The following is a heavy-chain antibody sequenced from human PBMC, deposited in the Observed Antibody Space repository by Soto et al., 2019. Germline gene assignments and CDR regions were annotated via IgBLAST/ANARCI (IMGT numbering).Heavy chain of an antibody. D-gene: IGHD3-10*01. CDR1: GFTFGTTD. J-gene: IGHJ5*02. Sequence: QLLQSGGGLVQPGGSLTLSCAASGFTFGTTDMSWVRQAPGEGLEWVSPIDGSGGITYYADSVKGRFTISRDNSRNTVYLQMNSLRGDDTALYYRVKNSGWFNTWGQGALVTVSS. V-gene: IGHV3-23*01. CDR3: VKNSGWFNT. CDR2: IDGSGGIT.